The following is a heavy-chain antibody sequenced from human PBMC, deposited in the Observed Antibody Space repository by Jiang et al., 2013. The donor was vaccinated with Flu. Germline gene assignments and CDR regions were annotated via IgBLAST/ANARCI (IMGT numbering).Heavy chain of an antibody. Sequence: VQLLESGGGVVQPGRSLRLSCAASGFTFSSYAMHWVRQAPGKGLEWVAVISYDGSNKYYADSVKGRFTISRDNSKNTLFLQMNTLRAEDTAMYSCAGSYSSDYHFFDDWGQGTLVTVSS. CDR2: ISYDGSNK. CDR1: GFTFSSYA. V-gene: IGHV3-30-3*01. CDR3: AGSYSSDYHFFDD. D-gene: IGHD6-19*01. J-gene: IGHJ4*02.